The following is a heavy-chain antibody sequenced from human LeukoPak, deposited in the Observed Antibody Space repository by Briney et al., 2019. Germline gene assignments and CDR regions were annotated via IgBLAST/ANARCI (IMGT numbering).Heavy chain of an antibody. CDR3: AATVNTGY. J-gene: IGHJ4*02. CDR1: GFTFSNYG. D-gene: IGHD5-18*01. CDR2: ISYDGSNT. V-gene: IGHV3-30*03. Sequence: PRGSLRLSCAASGFTFSNYGMHWVRQAPGKGPEWVAFISYDGSNTYYTDSVKGRFTISRDNSKNTLYLQMNGLSAEDTAVYYCAATVNTGYWGQGTLVSVSS.